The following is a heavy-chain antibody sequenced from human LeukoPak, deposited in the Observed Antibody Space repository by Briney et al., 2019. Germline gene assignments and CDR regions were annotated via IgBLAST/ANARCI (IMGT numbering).Heavy chain of an antibody. J-gene: IGHJ4*02. CDR2: VYPGGSGAST. V-gene: IGHV3-53*01. D-gene: IGHD2-15*01. Sequence: GRSLRLSCAASGFTVSNNYMNWVRQAPGKGLEWVSVVYPGGSGASTYYADSVKGRLTISRDNSKNTLYLQMNSLRAEDTAVYYCAKVLHCSGGSCYEGVFDYWGQGTLVTVSS. CDR3: AKVLHCSGGSCYEGVFDY. CDR1: GFTVSNNY.